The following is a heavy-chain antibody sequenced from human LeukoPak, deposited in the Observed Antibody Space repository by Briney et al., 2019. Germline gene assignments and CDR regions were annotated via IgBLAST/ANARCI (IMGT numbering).Heavy chain of an antibody. Sequence: GGSLRLSCAASGFTFSSYGMSWVRQAPGKGLEWVSAISGSGGSTYYADSVKGRFTISRDNSKNTPYLQMNSLRAEDTALYYCARDLVYYDSSGYQGDAFDIWGQGTMVTVSS. CDR3: ARDLVYYDSSGYQGDAFDI. V-gene: IGHV3-23*01. CDR2: ISGSGGST. J-gene: IGHJ3*02. D-gene: IGHD3-22*01. CDR1: GFTFSSYG.